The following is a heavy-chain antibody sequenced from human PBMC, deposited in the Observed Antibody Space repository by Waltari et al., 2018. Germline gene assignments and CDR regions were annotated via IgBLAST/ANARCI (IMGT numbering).Heavy chain of an antibody. D-gene: IGHD7-27*01. CDR2: IYYSGST. J-gene: IGHJ4*02. CDR3: ARSPRGLGMYFDS. V-gene: IGHV4-59*01. CDR1: GGSITSYY. Sequence: QVQLQESGPGLVKPSETLSLTCTVSGGSITSYYWSWIRQSPGRGLEWIAYIYYSGSTNYNPSLKSRLTISVDTSKNQFSLKLTSVTAADSAVYYCARSPRGLGMYFDSWGRGTLVTVSS.